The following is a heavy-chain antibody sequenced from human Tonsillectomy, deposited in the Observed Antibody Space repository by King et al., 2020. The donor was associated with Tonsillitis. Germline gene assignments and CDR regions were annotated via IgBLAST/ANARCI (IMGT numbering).Heavy chain of an antibody. J-gene: IGHJ6*02. CDR1: GYTFTNYG. V-gene: IGHV1-18*01. D-gene: IGHD3-3*01. CDR2: ISAYNGNT. CDR3: ARDPPAITIYYYYYGMDV. Sequence: QLVQSGAEVKKPGASVKVSCKASGYTFTNYGISWVRQAPGQGLEWMRWISAYNGNTNYAQELQSRVTMTTDTSTSTAYMELRSLRSDDTAVYYCARDPPAITIYYYYYGMDVWGQGTTVTVSS.